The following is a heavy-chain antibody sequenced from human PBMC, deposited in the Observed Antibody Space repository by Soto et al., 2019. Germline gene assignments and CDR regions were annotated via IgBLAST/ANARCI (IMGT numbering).Heavy chain of an antibody. V-gene: IGHV4-59*01. Sequence: PSETLSLTCTVSGGSISSYYWSWIRQPPWKGLEWIGYIYYSGSTNYNPSLKSRVTISVDTSKNQFSLKLSSVTAADTAVYYCARAPYSGSYTPRGYYGMDVWGQGTTVTVSS. CDR1: GGSISSYY. J-gene: IGHJ6*02. CDR3: ARAPYSGSYTPRGYYGMDV. D-gene: IGHD1-26*01. CDR2: IYYSGST.